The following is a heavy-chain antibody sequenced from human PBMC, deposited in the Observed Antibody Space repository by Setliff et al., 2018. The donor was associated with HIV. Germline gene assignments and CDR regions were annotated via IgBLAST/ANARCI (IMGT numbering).Heavy chain of an antibody. CDR1: GASISSSSHH. CDR3: ARIVRWELVATSTFFYYYMDV. D-gene: IGHD1-26*01. CDR2: IYYTGST. V-gene: IGHV4-39*01. Sequence: SETLSLTCTDSGASISSSSHHWAWIRQPPGKGLEYIGNIYYTGSTHHNPSLESRVATSVDTSKNQFSLKLSSVTAADTAVYYRARIVRWELVATSTFFYYYMDVWGKGTTVTVSS. J-gene: IGHJ6*03.